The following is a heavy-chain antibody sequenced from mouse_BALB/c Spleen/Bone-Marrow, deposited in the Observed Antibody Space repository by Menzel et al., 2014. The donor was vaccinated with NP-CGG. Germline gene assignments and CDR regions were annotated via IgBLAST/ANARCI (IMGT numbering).Heavy chain of an antibody. CDR1: GFNIXDTY. D-gene: IGHD1-1*01. CDR2: IDPANGNT. CDR3: ASYYYGSSTFAY. V-gene: IGHV14-3*02. Sequence: EVQLQQSGAELVKPGASVKLSCTASGFNIXDTYMHWVKQRPEQGLEWIGRIDPANGNTKYDPKIQGKATITADTSSNTAYLQLSSLTSEDTAVYYCASYYYGSSTFAYWGQGTLVTVSA. J-gene: IGHJ3*01.